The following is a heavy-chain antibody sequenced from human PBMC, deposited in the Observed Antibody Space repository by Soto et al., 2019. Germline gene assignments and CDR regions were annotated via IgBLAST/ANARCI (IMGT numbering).Heavy chain of an antibody. CDR1: GYPFTRYD. J-gene: IGHJ5*02. CDR3: ARGRIIVAGGFDP. V-gene: IGHV1-8*01. Sequence: GASVKASSKASGYPFTRYDIIWVRQATGQGLEWMGWMNPSTGNTDSAEKFQGRLTMTRNTSISTVYMELSSLSFEDTAVYYCARGRIIVAGGFDPWGQGTLVTVSS. CDR2: MNPSTGNT. D-gene: IGHD6-19*01.